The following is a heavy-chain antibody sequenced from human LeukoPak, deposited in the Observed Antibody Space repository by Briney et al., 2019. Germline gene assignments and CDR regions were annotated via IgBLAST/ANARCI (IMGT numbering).Heavy chain of an antibody. V-gene: IGHV4-59*11. CDR3: TRWTHYQPFDY. Sequence: SETLSLTCTVSGGSISSHYWSWIRQPPGRGLEWIGYIHYSGSTNYNPSLKSRVTISVDTSKNQFSLKLSSVTAADTAVYYCTRWTHYQPFDYWGQGTLVTVSS. D-gene: IGHD3/OR15-3a*01. CDR1: GGSISSHY. J-gene: IGHJ4*02. CDR2: IHYSGST.